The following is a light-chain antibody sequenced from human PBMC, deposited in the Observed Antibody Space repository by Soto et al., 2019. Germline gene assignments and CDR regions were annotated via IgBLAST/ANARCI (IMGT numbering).Light chain of an antibody. CDR2: EVS. CDR1: SSDVGVYNY. CDR3: NSYTTSSTLV. J-gene: IGLJ3*02. Sequence: QSALTQPASVSGSPGQSITISCTGTSSDVGVYNYVSWYQQHPGKAPKLMIYEVSNRPSGVSNRFSGSKSGNTASLTISGLQAEDEADYYCNSYTTSSTLVFGGGTQLTVL. V-gene: IGLV2-14*01.